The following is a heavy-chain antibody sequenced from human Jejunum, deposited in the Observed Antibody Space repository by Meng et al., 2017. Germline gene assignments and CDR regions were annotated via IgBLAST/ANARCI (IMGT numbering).Heavy chain of an antibody. CDR2: ISDSAGKI. CDR3: ARDQYHYYSLDV. CDR1: GFTLNTYE. D-gene: IGHD4-11*01. J-gene: IGHJ6*02. V-gene: IGHV3-48*03. Sequence: GESLKISCVASGFTLNTYEMNWVRQAPGKGLEWISYISDSAGKIYYADSVKGRFTISRDDAKNSVFLQLNSLRVEDTAVYYCARDQYHYYSLDVWGQGTTVTVSS.